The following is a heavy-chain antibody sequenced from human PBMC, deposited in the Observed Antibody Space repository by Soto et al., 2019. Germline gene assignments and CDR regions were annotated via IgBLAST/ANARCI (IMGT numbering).Heavy chain of an antibody. Sequence: ASVKVSCKASGYTFTGYYMHWVRQAPGQGLEWMGWINPNSGGTNYAQKFQGRVSMTRDTSITTAYMELSRLRSDDTAVYYRARLEKQHLAFDYWGQGTLVTVSS. CDR3: ARLEKQHLAFDY. V-gene: IGHV1-2*02. CDR2: INPNSGGT. CDR1: GYTFTGYY. D-gene: IGHD6-13*01. J-gene: IGHJ4*02.